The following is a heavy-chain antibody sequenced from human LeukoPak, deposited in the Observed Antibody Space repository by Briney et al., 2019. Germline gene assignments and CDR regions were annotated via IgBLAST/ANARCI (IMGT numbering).Heavy chain of an antibody. Sequence: GALRLSFSASGFTFSSYSMDWVRPAPGEGLEWVSLISSSSSTIYYTDSVKGRFTISRDNAKNSLYLQMNSLRAEDTAVYYCARVISGYRSDWNTLDSWGQGTLVTVSS. V-gene: IGHV3-48*04. CDR3: ARVISGYRSDWNTLDS. J-gene: IGHJ4*02. CDR1: GFTFSSYS. D-gene: IGHD6-19*01. CDR2: ISSSSSTI.